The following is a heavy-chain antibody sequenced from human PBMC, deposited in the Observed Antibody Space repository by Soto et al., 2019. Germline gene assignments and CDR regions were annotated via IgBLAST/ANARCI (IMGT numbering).Heavy chain of an antibody. J-gene: IGHJ6*02. CDR2: ISAYSVDT. CDR1: GYRFETYG. Sequence: QVQLVQSGAEVKKPGASVKVSCKASGYRFETYGMTWVRQAPGQGLEWMGWISAYSVDTYNAQKFQDRVTMTTDTSTGTAYMELRGLRSDDTAVYYCERGHEVIRGALDVWDQGTTVTVSS. V-gene: IGHV1-18*01. D-gene: IGHD2-21*01. CDR3: ERGHEVIRGALDV.